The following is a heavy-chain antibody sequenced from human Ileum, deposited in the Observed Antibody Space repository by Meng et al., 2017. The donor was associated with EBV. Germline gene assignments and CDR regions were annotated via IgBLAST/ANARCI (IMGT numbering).Heavy chain of an antibody. CDR3: GRDQGRELINH. V-gene: IGHV4-4*02. Sequence: QGQLQESGPGLVKPSGTLSLTCTVSGDSISSDIWWSWVRQPPGKGLEWNGEVYHRGDTNYNPSLKSRVDISVDKSKNQFYLSLFSVTAADTAVYYCGRDQGRELINHWGQGTLVTVSS. CDR2: VYHRGDT. J-gene: IGHJ4*02. D-gene: IGHD1-7*01. CDR1: GDSISSDIW.